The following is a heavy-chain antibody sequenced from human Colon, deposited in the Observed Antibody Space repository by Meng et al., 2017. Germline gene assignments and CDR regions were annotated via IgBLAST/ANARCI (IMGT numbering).Heavy chain of an antibody. D-gene: IGHD3-10*01. CDR3: ARDLNYGSKDY. CDR1: GFTFTSRW. V-gene: IGHV3-74*01. J-gene: IGHJ4*02. CDR2: INTDGTTT. Sequence: GESLKISCVASGFTFTSRWMHWVRQVPGEGLVWVSLINTDGTTTTYADSVKGRFTISRDNAKNTLYLQMNSLRAEDTAVYYCARDLNYGSKDYWGQGTLVTVSS.